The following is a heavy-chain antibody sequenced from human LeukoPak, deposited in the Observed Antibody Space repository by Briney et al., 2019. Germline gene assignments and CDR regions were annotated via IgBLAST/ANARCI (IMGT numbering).Heavy chain of an antibody. CDR2: INPNSGGT. CDR1: GYTFTGYY. V-gene: IGHV1-2*06. CDR3: ARDLSYYYDSSAFDI. D-gene: IGHD3-22*01. Sequence: ASVKVSCKASGYTFTGYYMHWVRQAPGQGLEWMGRINPNSGGTNYAQKFQGRVTMTRDTSISTAYMELSRLRSDDTAVYYCARDLSYYYDSSAFDIWGQGTMVTVSS. J-gene: IGHJ3*02.